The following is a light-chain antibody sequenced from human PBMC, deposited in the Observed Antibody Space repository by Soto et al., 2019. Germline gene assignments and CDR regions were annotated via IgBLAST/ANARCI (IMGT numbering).Light chain of an antibody. V-gene: IGKV1-5*03. Sequence: DIQMTQSPSTPSGSVGDRVTITCRASQTISSWLAWYQQKPGKAPKLLIYKASTLKSGVPSRFSGSGSGTEFTLTISSLQPDEFATYYCQHYNSYSGAFGQGTKVDIK. CDR2: KAS. CDR1: QTISSW. CDR3: QHYNSYSGA. J-gene: IGKJ1*01.